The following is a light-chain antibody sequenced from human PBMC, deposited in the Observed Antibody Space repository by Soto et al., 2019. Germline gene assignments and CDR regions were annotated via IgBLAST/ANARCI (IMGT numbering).Light chain of an antibody. CDR3: QQLNSYPLT. Sequence: DIQLTQSPSFLSASVGDRVTITCRASQGISGYLAWYQQKPGKAPKLLIYAASTLQSGDPSRFSGSGSATEFTLTISSLQPEDFTTYYCQQLNSYPLTFGGGTKVEIK. CDR2: AAS. CDR1: QGISGY. V-gene: IGKV1-9*01. J-gene: IGKJ4*01.